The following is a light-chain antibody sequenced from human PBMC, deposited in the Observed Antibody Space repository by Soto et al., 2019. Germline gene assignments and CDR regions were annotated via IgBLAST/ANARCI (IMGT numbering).Light chain of an antibody. J-gene: IGLJ1*01. V-gene: IGLV2-14*01. CDR3: SSYTSSSPRFYV. CDR2: DVS. CDR1: SSDGGGYNY. Sequence: QSVLTQPASVSGSPGQSITISCTGTSSDGGGYNYVSWYQQHPGKAPKLMIYDVSNRPSGVSNRFSGSKSGNTASLTISGLQAEDEADYYCSSYTSSSPRFYVFGTGTKVTVL.